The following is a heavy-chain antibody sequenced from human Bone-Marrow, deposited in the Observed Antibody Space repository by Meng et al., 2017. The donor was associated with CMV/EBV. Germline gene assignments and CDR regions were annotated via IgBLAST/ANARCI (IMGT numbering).Heavy chain of an antibody. Sequence: ASVKVSCKASGYTFTSYDINWVRQATGQGLEWMGWMNSNSGNTGYAQKFQGRVTITADKSTSTAYMELSSLRSEDTAVYYCARAGRYGYGPNGIFDYWGQGTLVTVSS. J-gene: IGHJ4*02. V-gene: IGHV1-8*01. CDR2: MNSNSGNT. CDR1: GYTFTSYD. D-gene: IGHD5-18*01. CDR3: ARAGRYGYGPNGIFDY.